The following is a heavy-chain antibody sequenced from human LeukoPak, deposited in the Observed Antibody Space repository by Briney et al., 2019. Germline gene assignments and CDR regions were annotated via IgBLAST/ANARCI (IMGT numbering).Heavy chain of an antibody. CDR1: GITFSKYW. D-gene: IGHD5-12*01. CDR3: ARDLGHSGYDLYDY. V-gene: IGHV3-7*01. Sequence: GGSLRLSCVDSGITFSKYWMNWVRQAPGKGLEWVANMKHDGNEKHYVDSVEGRFTISRNNAKSSLYLQMNSLRAEDTAVYCCARDLGHSGYDLYDYWGQGTLVTVSS. J-gene: IGHJ4*02. CDR2: MKHDGNEK.